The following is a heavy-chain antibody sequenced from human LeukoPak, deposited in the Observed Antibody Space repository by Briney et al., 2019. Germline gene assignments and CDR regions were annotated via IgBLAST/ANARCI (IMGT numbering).Heavy chain of an antibody. V-gene: IGHV3-43*02. CDR1: GFNVAAYA. CDR3: AIASESGSFYRAFAC. J-gene: IGHJ4*02. D-gene: IGHD3-10*01. CDR2: ISGDSDNK. Sequence: QAGGSLRLSCAASGFNVAAYAMYWVRQPPGKSLEWVSLISGDSDNKYSAASVKGRFTISRDNSKNSLYLQMNSLTTEDTAFYYCAIASESGSFYRAFACWGQGALVTVSS.